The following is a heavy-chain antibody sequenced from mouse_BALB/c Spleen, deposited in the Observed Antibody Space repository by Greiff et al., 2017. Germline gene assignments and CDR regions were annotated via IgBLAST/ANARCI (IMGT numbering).Heavy chain of an antibody. V-gene: IGHV1-4*02. CDR2: INPSSGYT. Sequence: QVQLQQSAAELARPGASVKMSCKASGYTFTSYTMHWVKQRPGQGLEWIGYINPSSGYTEYNQKFKDKTTLTADKSSSTAYMQLSSLTSEDSAVYYCARRLYRYDAMDYWGQGTSVTVSS. CDR1: GYTFTSYT. CDR3: ARRLYRYDAMDY. J-gene: IGHJ4*01. D-gene: IGHD1-3*01.